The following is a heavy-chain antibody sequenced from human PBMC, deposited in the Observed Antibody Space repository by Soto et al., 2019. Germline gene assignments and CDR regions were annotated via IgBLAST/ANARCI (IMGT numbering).Heavy chain of an antibody. D-gene: IGHD1-26*01. CDR2: INPRSGDT. V-gene: IGHV1-2*06. CDR3: GRDGVGATPLGWFDP. CDR1: GYTFIGYY. Sequence: QVQLVQSGAEVKKPGASVKVSCKASGYTFIGYYIHCVRQAPGQGLEWMGRINPRSGDTTYAQTFQGRLTMTMDTSISTAYMELSSLRSDDTAVYYCGRDGVGATPLGWFDPWGQGSLVTVSS. J-gene: IGHJ5*02.